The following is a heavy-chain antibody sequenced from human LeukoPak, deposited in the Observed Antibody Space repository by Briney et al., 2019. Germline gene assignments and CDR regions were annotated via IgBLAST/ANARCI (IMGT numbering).Heavy chain of an antibody. V-gene: IGHV4-39*01. Sequence: SETLSLTCTVSGGSISSSSYYWGWIRQPPGKGLEWIGSIYYSGSTYYNPSLKSRVTISVDTSKNQFSLKLSSVTAADTAVYYCARRGGSYLNDAFDIWGQGTMVTVSS. D-gene: IGHD1-26*01. CDR2: IYYSGST. J-gene: IGHJ3*02. CDR1: GGSISSSSYY. CDR3: ARRGGSYLNDAFDI.